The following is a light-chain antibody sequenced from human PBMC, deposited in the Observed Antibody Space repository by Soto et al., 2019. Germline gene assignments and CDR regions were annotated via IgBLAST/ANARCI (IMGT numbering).Light chain of an antibody. Sequence: ETVLTHYPGTLSLSPGERATLSCRSSQSVSSSYLTWYQQKPGQAPRLLIYGASSRATGIPDRFSGSGSGTDFTLTISRLEPEDFAVYYCQHYGTSTTWTFGQGTKVEI. V-gene: IGKV3-20*01. J-gene: IGKJ1*01. CDR1: QSVSSSY. CDR3: QHYGTSTTWT. CDR2: GAS.